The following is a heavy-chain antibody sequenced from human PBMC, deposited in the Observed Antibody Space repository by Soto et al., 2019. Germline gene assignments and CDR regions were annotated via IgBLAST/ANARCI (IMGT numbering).Heavy chain of an antibody. D-gene: IGHD6-13*01. CDR1: GFTFDDYA. J-gene: IGHJ4*02. CDR2: ISWNSGSI. V-gene: IGHV3-9*01. Sequence: EVQLVESGGGLVQPGRSLRLSCAASGFTFDDYAMHWVRQAPGKGLEWVSGISWNSGSIGYADSVKGRFTISRDNAKNSLYLQMSSLRAEDTALYYCAKDKGKQQFTLDYWGQGTLVTVSS. CDR3: AKDKGKQQFTLDY.